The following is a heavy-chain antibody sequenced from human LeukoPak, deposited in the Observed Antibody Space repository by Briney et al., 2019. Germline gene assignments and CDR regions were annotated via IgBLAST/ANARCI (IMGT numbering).Heavy chain of an antibody. J-gene: IGHJ4*02. D-gene: IGHD3-9*01. CDR1: GFTFSRYA. CDR2: ISGSGGST. Sequence: GGSLRLSCAASGFTFSRYAMSWVRQAPGKGLEWVSAISGSGGSTYYADSVKGRFTISRDNSKNTLYLQMNSLRAEDTAVYYCAKLPPFDWLLSQFDYWGQGTLVTVSS. CDR3: AKLPPFDWLLSQFDY. V-gene: IGHV3-23*01.